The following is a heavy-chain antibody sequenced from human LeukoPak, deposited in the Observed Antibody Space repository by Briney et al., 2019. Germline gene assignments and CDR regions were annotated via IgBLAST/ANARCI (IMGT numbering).Heavy chain of an antibody. V-gene: IGHV3-21*01. J-gene: IGHJ4*02. CDR2: ISSSSSYI. CDR3: ARDLTVGATVRYFDY. Sequence: GGSLRLSCAASGFTFSSYSMNWVRQAPGKELEWVSSISSSSSYIYYADSVKGRFTISRDNAKNSLYLQMNSLRAEDTAVYYCARDLTVGATVRYFDYWGQGTLVTVSS. CDR1: GFTFSSYS. D-gene: IGHD1-26*01.